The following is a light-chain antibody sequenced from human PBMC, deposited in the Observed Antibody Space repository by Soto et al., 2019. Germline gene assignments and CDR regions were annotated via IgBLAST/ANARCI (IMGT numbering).Light chain of an antibody. V-gene: IGLV2-14*03. CDR3: RAYTSSSTRV. CDR1: SSDVGGYNY. J-gene: IGLJ1*01. CDR2: YVS. Sequence: QSALTQPASVSGSPGQSITISCTGTSSDVGGYNYVSWYQQHTGKAPKLMIYYVSNRPSGVSNRFSGSKSGNTASLTISGLQAEDEADYYCRAYTSSSTRVFGTGTKVTVL.